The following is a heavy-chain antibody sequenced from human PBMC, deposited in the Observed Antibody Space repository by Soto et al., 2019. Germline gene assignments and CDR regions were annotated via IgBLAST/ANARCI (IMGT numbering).Heavy chain of an antibody. CDR3: ARVDIVATILATHYDY. D-gene: IGHD5-12*01. Sequence: QVQLVQSGAEVKKPGASVKVSCKASGYTFTSYGISWVRQAPGQGLEWMGWISAYNGNTNYAQKLQGRVTMTTDTSTSTAYMELRSMRSDDTAVYYCARVDIVATILATHYDYWGQGTLVTVSS. CDR1: GYTFTSYG. V-gene: IGHV1-18*01. J-gene: IGHJ4*02. CDR2: ISAYNGNT.